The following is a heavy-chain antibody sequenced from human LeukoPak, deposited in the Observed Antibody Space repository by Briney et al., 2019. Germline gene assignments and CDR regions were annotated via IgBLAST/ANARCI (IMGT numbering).Heavy chain of an antibody. CDR3: ARGDRITSCSDY. D-gene: IGHD2-2*01. V-gene: IGHV1-8*03. CDR1: GYTFTSYD. CDR2: VNPSSGNT. Sequence: ASVKVSCKASGYTFTSYDINWVRQATGQGLEWMGWVNPSSGNTGYAQKFQGRVTITRNTSISTAYMELSSLRSEDTAVYYCARGDRITSCSDYWAQGTLVTVSS. J-gene: IGHJ4*02.